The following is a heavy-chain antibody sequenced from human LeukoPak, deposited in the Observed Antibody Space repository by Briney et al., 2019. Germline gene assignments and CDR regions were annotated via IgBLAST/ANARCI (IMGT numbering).Heavy chain of an antibody. CDR2: MYYSGST. Sequence: SETLSLTCSVPGGSISSGGYSWSWIRQPPGKGLEWIGYMYYSGSTYYNTPLKSRVTISIDTTKNQFSLKLSSVTAADTAVYYCARSRESAEGTGLVGVWGKGTTVTVSS. J-gene: IGHJ6*04. CDR1: GGSISSGGYS. V-gene: IGHV4-30-4*07. CDR3: ARSRESAEGTGLVGV. D-gene: IGHD3-3*01.